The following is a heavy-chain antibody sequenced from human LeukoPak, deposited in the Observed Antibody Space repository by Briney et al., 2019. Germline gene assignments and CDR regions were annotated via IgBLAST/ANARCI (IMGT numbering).Heavy chain of an antibody. CDR3: ARDWYSNSPGNYYYYMDV. J-gene: IGHJ6*03. Sequence: GGSLRLSCAASGFTFSSYSMNWVRQAPGKGLEWVSYISSSSSTIYYADSVKGRFTISRDNAKNSLYLQMNSLRAEDTAVYYCARDWYSNSPGNYYYYMDVWGKGTTVTVSS. V-gene: IGHV3-48*01. CDR1: GFTFSSYS. CDR2: ISSSSSTI. D-gene: IGHD4-11*01.